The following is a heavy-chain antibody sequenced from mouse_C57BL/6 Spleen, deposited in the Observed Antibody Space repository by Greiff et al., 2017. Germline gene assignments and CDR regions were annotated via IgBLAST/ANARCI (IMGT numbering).Heavy chain of an antibody. CDR1: GYSITSGYY. CDR2: ISYDGSN. V-gene: IGHV3-6*01. D-gene: IGHD2-3*01. CDR3: ASDDGYYVPFAY. J-gene: IGHJ3*01. Sequence: DVQLQESGPGLVKPSQSLSLTCSVTGYSITSGYYWNWIRQFPGNKLEWMGYISYDGSNNYNPSLKNRISITRDTSKNQFFLKLNSVTTEDTATYYCASDDGYYVPFAYWGQGTLVTVSA.